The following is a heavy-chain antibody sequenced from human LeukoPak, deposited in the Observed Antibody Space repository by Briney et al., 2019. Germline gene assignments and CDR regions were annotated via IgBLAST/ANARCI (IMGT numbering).Heavy chain of an antibody. V-gene: IGHV4-59*08. CDR1: GGSISRYY. D-gene: IGHD4-23*01. Sequence: SETLSLTCTVAGGSISRYYWGWIRQPPGKGREWIAYIYYSGTTNYNPSLKSRVSISLDPSKNQFSLKLSSVTAADTAVYYCARHGGYSGNPMPFDSWGQGTLVTVSS. CDR2: IYYSGTT. CDR3: ARHGGYSGNPMPFDS. J-gene: IGHJ4*02.